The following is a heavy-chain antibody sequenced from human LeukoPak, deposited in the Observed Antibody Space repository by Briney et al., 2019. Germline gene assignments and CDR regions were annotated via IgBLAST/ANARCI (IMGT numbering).Heavy chain of an antibody. Sequence: PGGSLRLSCAASGFTFSNSAMSWVRQAPGKGLEWESPLSGSGITTYYADSVKGRFTISRDNSKNTLYLQMNSLRAEDTAVYYCAKGIYSSGWSYFDYWGHGTLVSVSS. D-gene: IGHD6-19*01. CDR1: GFTFSNSA. CDR2: LSGSGITT. CDR3: AKGIYSSGWSYFDY. V-gene: IGHV3-23*01. J-gene: IGHJ4*01.